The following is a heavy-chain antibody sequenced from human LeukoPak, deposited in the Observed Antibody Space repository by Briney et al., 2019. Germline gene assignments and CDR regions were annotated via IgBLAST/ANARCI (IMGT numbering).Heavy chain of an antibody. J-gene: IGHJ4*02. CDR1: GGSISSYY. CDR2: IFYSGST. CDR3: ARSQLLGALDY. V-gene: IGHV4-59*01. D-gene: IGHD2-2*01. Sequence: PSETLSLTCTVSGGSISSYYWSWIRQPPGKALEWIGYIFYSGSTTYNPSLNSRVTISVDTSKNQFSLMLSSVTAADTAVYYCARSQLLGALDYWGQGTLVTVSS.